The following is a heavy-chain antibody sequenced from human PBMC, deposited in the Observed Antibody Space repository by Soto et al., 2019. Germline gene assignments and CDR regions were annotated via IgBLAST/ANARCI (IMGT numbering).Heavy chain of an antibody. D-gene: IGHD6-13*01. CDR3: AVPGAGDFDY. CDR2: IYPSWTT. J-gene: IGHJ4*02. CDR1: GGSISSTDW. V-gene: IGHV4-4*02. Sequence: SETLSLTCAVSGGSISSTDWWPWVRQPPGKGLEWIGEIYPSWTTNYNPSLKSRVTISLDKSKNQFSLTLSSVTAADTAVYYCAVPGAGDFDYWGQGALVTVSS.